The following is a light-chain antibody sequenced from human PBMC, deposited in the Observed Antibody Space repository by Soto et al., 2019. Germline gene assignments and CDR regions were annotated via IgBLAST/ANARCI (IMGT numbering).Light chain of an antibody. Sequence: DIVMTQSPDSLAVSLGERATINCKSSQSVLYSSNNKNYLAWYQQKPGQPPKLLIYWASTRESGVPDRFSGSGSGTDCTLTSSRLQAEEVAVYDCKQYDSTPHTFGQGTKLEIK. J-gene: IGKJ2*01. V-gene: IGKV4-1*01. CDR2: WAS. CDR3: KQYDSTPHT. CDR1: QSVLYSSNNKNY.